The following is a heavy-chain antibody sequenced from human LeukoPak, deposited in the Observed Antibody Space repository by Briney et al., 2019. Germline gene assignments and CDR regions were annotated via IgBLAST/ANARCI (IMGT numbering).Heavy chain of an antibody. CDR1: GYSFTDYY. D-gene: IGHD6-13*01. CDR2: INPNSGDT. V-gene: IGHV1-2*02. Sequence: ASVKVSCKASGYSFTDYYIHWVRQAPGQGLEWMGWINPNSGDTNYAPKCQGRVTMTRDTSISTAYMEVTSLRFDDTAVYYCARVSAAAGTYPSDFWGQGSLVTVSS. CDR3: ARVSAAAGTYPSDF. J-gene: IGHJ4*02.